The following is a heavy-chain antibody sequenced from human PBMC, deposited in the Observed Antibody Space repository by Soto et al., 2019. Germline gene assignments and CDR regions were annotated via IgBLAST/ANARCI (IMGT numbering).Heavy chain of an antibody. CDR1: GFTFGDYA. V-gene: IGHV3-49*03. CDR2: IRSKAYGGTT. CDR3: TRDSEVVSYNYYGIDV. J-gene: IGHJ6*04. D-gene: IGHD2-15*01. Sequence: GGSLRLSCTASGFTFGDYAMSWFRQAPGKGLEWVGFIRSKAYGGTTEYAASVKGRFTISRDDSKSIAYLQMNSLKTEDTAVYYCTRDSEVVSYNYYGIDVWGKRSTFRISS.